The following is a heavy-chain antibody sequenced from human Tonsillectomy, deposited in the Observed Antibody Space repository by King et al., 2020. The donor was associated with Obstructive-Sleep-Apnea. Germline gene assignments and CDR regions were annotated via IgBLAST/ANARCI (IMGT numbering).Heavy chain of an antibody. CDR2: ISYDELNT. CDR3: AGDYASGTYYPSLDY. CDR1: GFTFSSYA. V-gene: IGHV3-30-3*01. J-gene: IGHJ4*02. D-gene: IGHD3-10*01. Sequence: VQLVESGGGVVQPGRSLRLSCAASGFTFSSYAMHWVRQAPGKGLEWVAIISYDELNTYYADSVKGRFTISRDISNKKLYLQMNSLGPEDTALYYCAGDYASGTYYPSLDYWGQGTLVTVSS.